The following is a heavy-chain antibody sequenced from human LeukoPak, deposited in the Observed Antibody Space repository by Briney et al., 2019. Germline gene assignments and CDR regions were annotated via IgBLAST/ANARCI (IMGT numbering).Heavy chain of an antibody. J-gene: IGHJ5*02. CDR1: GGSFSGYY. D-gene: IGHD3-10*01. V-gene: IGHV4-34*01. CDR2: INHSGST. Sequence: PSETLSLTCAVYGGSFSGYYWSWIRQPPGKGLEWIGEINHSGSTNYNPSLKSRVTISVDTSKNQFSLKLSSVTAADTAVYYCARRLSGYGSGRSKFPFDPWGQGTLVTVSS. CDR3: ARRLSGYGSGRSKFPFDP.